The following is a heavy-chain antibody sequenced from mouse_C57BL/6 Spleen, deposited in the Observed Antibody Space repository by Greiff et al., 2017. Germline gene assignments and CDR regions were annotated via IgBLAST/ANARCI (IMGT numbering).Heavy chain of an antibody. J-gene: IGHJ2*01. Sequence: VKLMESGAELVRPGASVTLSCKASGYTFTDYEMHWVKQTPVHGLEWIGAIDPETGGTAYNQKFKGKAILTADKSSSTAYMERHSLTSADSAVYYCTRGSNYVGFDYWGQGTTLTVSS. CDR2: IDPETGGT. V-gene: IGHV1-15*01. D-gene: IGHD2-5*01. CDR3: TRGSNYVGFDY. CDR1: GYTFTDYE.